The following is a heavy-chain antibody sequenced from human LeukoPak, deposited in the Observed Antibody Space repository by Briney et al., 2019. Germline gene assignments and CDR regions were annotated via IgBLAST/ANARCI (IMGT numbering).Heavy chain of an antibody. Sequence: GGSLRLSCAASGFTFSSYDMHWVRQATGKGLEWVSAISTAGDTYYPGSVKGRFTISRENAKNSLYLQMNSLRAGDTAVYYCARGHLGAPYYFDYWGQGTLVTVSS. J-gene: IGHJ4*02. D-gene: IGHD1-26*01. CDR1: GFTFSSYD. CDR3: ARGHLGAPYYFDY. V-gene: IGHV3-13*01. CDR2: ISTAGDT.